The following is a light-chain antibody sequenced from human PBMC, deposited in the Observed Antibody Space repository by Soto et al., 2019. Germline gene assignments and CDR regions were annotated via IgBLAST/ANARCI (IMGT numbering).Light chain of an antibody. Sequence: DIQLTQSPSSLSASVGDRVTITCRASQSISSYLNWYQQKPEKAPKLLIYAASSLPSGVPARFGGSGSGTDFTLTISSLHPEDFATYYCQQSYSAPRTFGQGTKVEIK. V-gene: IGKV1-39*01. CDR2: AAS. CDR1: QSISSY. CDR3: QQSYSAPRT. J-gene: IGKJ1*01.